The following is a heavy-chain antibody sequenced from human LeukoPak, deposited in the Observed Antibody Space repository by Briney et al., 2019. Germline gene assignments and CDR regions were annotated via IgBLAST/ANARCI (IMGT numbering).Heavy chain of an antibody. J-gene: IGHJ6*02. Sequence: SETLSLTCAVYGGSFSGYYWSWIRQPPGKGLEWIGEINHSGSTNYNPSLKSRVTISVDTSKNQFSLKLSSVTAADTAVYYCARHAGYCSSTSCSAPYYYYGMDVWSQGTTVTVSS. D-gene: IGHD2-2*01. CDR3: ARHAGYCSSTSCSAPYYYYGMDV. V-gene: IGHV4-34*01. CDR2: INHSGST. CDR1: GGSFSGYY.